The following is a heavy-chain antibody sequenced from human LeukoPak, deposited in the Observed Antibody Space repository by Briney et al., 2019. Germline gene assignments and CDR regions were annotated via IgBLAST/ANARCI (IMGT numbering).Heavy chain of an antibody. CDR1: GFTFSSYA. D-gene: IGHD6-6*01. V-gene: IGHV3-30-3*01. Sequence: GGSLRLSCAASGFTFSSYAMHWVRQAPGKGLEWVAVISYDGSNKYYADSVKGRFTISRDNSQNTLYLQMNSLRAEDTAVYYCARDLGESEYSSSLMVYWGQGTLVTVSS. CDR2: ISYDGSNK. CDR3: ARDLGESEYSSSLMVY. J-gene: IGHJ4*02.